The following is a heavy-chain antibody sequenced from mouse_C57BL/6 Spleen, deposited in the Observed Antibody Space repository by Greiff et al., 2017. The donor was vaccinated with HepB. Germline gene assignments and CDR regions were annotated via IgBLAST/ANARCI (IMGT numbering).Heavy chain of an antibody. V-gene: IGHV5-12*01. CDR2: ISNGGGST. J-gene: IGHJ3*01. D-gene: IGHD2-5*01. CDR3: ARQGSNKGWFAY. Sequence: EVQRVESGGGLVQPGGSLKLSCAASGFTFSDYYMYWVRQTPEKRLEWVAYISNGGGSTYYPDTVKGRFTISRDNAKNTLYLQMSRLKSEDTAMYYCARQGSNKGWFAYWGQGTLVTVSA. CDR1: GFTFSDYY.